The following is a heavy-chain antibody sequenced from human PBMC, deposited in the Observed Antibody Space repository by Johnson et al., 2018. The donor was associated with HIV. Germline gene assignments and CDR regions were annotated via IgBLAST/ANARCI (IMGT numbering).Heavy chain of an antibody. V-gene: IGHV3-30-3*01. CDR3: ARILVVAAQEADAFDI. D-gene: IGHD2-15*01. J-gene: IGHJ3*02. CDR2: ISYDGRNK. Sequence: QVQLVESGGGVVQPGRSLRLSCAASGFTFSSYAMHWVRQAPGKGLEWVAVISYDGRNKYYADSVKGRFTISRDNSKNTLYLQMNSLRAEDTAVYYCARILVVAAQEADAFDIWGQGTMVTVSS. CDR1: GFTFSSYA.